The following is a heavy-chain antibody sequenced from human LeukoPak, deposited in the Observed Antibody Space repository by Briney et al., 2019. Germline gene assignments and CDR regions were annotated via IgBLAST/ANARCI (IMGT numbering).Heavy chain of an antibody. V-gene: IGHV3-15*01. CDR2: IKSKTDGGTT. J-gene: IGHJ4*02. Sequence: GRSLTLSCAASGVTFSNAWTSWVSQAPGKGLEWVGCIKSKTDGGTTYYAAPVKGRFTISRDDSKNTLYLQMNSLKTEDTAVYYYTTAFGYWGQGTLVTVSS. CDR1: GVTFSNAW. CDR3: TTAFGY.